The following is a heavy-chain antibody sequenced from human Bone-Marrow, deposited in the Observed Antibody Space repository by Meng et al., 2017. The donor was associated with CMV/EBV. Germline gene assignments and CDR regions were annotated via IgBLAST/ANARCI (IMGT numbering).Heavy chain of an antibody. J-gene: IGHJ4*02. V-gene: IGHV1-18*04. Sequence: ASVKVSCKAFGYTFNNYGLSWVRQAPGQGLEWMGWISAYNGNTNYAQKFQGRVTMTTDTSTSTAYMELRSLKSDDTAVYYCARGQGQLGGTQFDYWGQGPLVTVSS. CDR1: GYTFNNYG. D-gene: IGHD6-6*01. CDR3: ARGQGQLGGTQFDY. CDR2: ISAYNGNT.